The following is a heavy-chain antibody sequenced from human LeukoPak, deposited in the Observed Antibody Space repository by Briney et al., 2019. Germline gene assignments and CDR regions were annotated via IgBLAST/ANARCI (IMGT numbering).Heavy chain of an antibody. CDR2: ISSSSSYI. CDR3: ARSYLYYYDSSSAFDI. Sequence: PGGSLRLSCAASGFTFSSYSMTWVRQAPGKGLEWVSSISSSSSYIYYADSVKGRFTISRDNAKNSMYLQMNSLRAEDTAVYYCARSYLYYYDSSSAFDIWGQGTMVTVSS. V-gene: IGHV3-21*01. J-gene: IGHJ3*02. CDR1: GFTFSSYS. D-gene: IGHD3-22*01.